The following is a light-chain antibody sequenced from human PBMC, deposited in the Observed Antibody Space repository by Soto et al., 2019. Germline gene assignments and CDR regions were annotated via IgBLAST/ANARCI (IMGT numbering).Light chain of an antibody. J-gene: IGKJ1*01. CDR1: QSISSY. CDR3: QQSYSTPRT. Sequence: DIQMTQSPSSLSASVGARLTITGRASQSISSYLNWYQQKPGKAPKLLIYAASSLQSGVTSRFSGSGSGTDFTLTISSLQPEDFATYYCQQSYSTPRTFGPGTKVDIK. CDR2: AAS. V-gene: IGKV1-39*01.